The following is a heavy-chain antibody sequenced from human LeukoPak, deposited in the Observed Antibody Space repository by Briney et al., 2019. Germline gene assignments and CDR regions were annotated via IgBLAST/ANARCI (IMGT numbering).Heavy chain of an antibody. V-gene: IGHV3-7*01. CDR1: GFTFSNYW. Sequence: GGSLRLSCAASGFTFSNYWMSWFRQAPGKGLEWVANIKQDGSDKFYVDSVKGRFTISRDNAKNSLYLQMNSLRAEDTAVYYCARLREIPVFGVVTKSTSYFDYWGQGTLVTVSS. D-gene: IGHD3-3*01. CDR3: ARLREIPVFGVVTKSTSYFDY. J-gene: IGHJ4*02. CDR2: IKQDGSDK.